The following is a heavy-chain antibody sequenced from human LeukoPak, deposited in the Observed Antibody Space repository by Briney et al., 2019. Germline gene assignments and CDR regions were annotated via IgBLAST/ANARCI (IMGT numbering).Heavy chain of an antibody. CDR2: IYTSGST. J-gene: IGHJ6*02. D-gene: IGHD5-12*01. CDR1: GGSISSYY. V-gene: IGHV4-4*07. CDR3: ACEVATIDDYGMDV. Sequence: SETLSLTCTVSGGSISSYYWSWIRQPAGKGLEWIGRIYTSGSTNYNPSLKSRVTISVDTSKNQFSLQLNSVTPEDTAVYYCACEVATIDDYGMDVWGQGTTVTVSS.